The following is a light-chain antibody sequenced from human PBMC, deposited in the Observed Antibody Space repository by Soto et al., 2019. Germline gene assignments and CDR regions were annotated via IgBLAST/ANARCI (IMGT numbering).Light chain of an antibody. CDR1: QSVLYSSNNKNY. Sequence: DIVMTQSPDSVAVSLGERATINCKSSQSVLYSSNNKNYLAWYQQKPGQPPKLLIYWASTRESGVPDRFSGSGSGTDFTLTISSLQAEDVAVYYCQQYYSTPISYTFGQGTKLEIK. CDR3: QQYYSTPISYT. V-gene: IGKV4-1*01. CDR2: WAS. J-gene: IGKJ2*01.